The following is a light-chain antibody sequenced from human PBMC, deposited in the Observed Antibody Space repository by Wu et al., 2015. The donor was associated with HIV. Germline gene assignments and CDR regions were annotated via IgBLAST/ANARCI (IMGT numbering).Light chain of an antibody. V-gene: IGKV3-20*01. CDR1: QSVTNN. CDR3: QQYDSSSYT. CDR2: GAS. J-gene: IGKJ2*01. Sequence: EIVMTQSPVTLSVSPGERATLSCRASQSVTNNLAWYQQQPGQAPRLLIYGASSRATGIPDRFSGSGSGTDFTLTISRLEPEDFAVYYCQQYDSSSYTFGQGTKLEIK.